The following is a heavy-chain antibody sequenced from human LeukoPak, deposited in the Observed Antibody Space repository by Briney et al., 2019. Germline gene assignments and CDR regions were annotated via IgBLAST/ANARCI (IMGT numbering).Heavy chain of an antibody. V-gene: IGHV3-23*01. CDR3: AKDRYGEQWPKYYFDY. Sequence: PGGSLRLSCAASGFTFSSYAMSWVRQAPGKGLEWVSAISGSGGSTYYADSVKGRFTISRDNSKNTLYLQMNSLRAEDTAVYYCAKDRYGEQWPKYYFDYWGQGTLVTVSS. CDR1: GFTFSSYA. D-gene: IGHD6-19*01. J-gene: IGHJ4*02. CDR2: ISGSGGST.